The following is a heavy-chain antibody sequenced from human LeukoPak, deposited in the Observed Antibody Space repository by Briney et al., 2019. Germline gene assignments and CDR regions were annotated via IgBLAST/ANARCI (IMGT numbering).Heavy chain of an antibody. CDR3: ARGATGAFDY. Sequence: GGSLRLSCAASGFTFSSYSMNWVRQAPGKGLEWVSSISSSSSYIYYADSVKGRFTISRDNAKNSLYLQMNSLRAEDTTVYYCARGATGAFDYWGQGTLVTVSS. J-gene: IGHJ4*02. V-gene: IGHV3-21*01. CDR1: GFTFSSYS. D-gene: IGHD5-12*01. CDR2: ISSSSSYI.